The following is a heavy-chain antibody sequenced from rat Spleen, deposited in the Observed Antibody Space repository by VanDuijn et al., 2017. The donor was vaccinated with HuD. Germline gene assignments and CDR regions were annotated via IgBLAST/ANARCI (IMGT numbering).Heavy chain of an antibody. J-gene: IGHJ3*01. CDR3: TRESLPGFNSHWFLS. Sequence: QVHLKESGPGLVQSSQTLSLTCTVSGFSLTSNGVSWVRQPPGEGLEWIAAISSGGNTYYNSALSSRLSISRDTSKSQVFLKLDSLQTEDTATYFCTRESLPGFNSHWFLSWGQGTLVTVSS. V-gene: IGHV2S12*01. D-gene: IGHD1-4*01. CDR1: GFSLTSNG. CDR2: ISSGGNT.